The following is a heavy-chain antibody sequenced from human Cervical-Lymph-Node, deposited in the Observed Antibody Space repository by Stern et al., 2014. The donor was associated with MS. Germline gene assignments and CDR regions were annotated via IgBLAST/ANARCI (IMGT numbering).Heavy chain of an antibody. V-gene: IGHV3-23*04. CDR3: AKVAYSGNALDY. J-gene: IGHJ4*02. D-gene: IGHD4-23*01. CDR1: EFTFSAYS. CDR2: IISSGGVA. Sequence: QLVQSGGGLVQPGGSLRLPCAASEFTFSAYSMTWVRQAPEKGLEWVATIISSGGVAYYADSVKGRFTIARDNSKNTLTLQMKSLRAEDTAVYFCAKVAYSGNALDYWGQGTLVIVSS.